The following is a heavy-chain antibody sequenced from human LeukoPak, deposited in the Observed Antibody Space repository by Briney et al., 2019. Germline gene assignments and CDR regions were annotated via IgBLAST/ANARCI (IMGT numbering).Heavy chain of an antibody. CDR3: ARGRHYYESSDYYYEGDAFDV. CDR1: GDTFSSYY. Sequence: ASVKVSCKASGDTFSSYYMHWVRQAPGQGLEWMGIINPSGGGITYAQMFQGRVTMTGDMSTSTVYMELSSLRSEDTSVYYCARGRHYYESSDYYYEGDAFDVWGQGTMVTVSS. J-gene: IGHJ3*01. D-gene: IGHD3-22*01. V-gene: IGHV1-46*01. CDR2: INPSGGGI.